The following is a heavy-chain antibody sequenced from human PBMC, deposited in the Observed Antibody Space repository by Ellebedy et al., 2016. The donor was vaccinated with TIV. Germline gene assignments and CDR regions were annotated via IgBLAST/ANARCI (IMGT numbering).Heavy chain of an antibody. Sequence: GGSLRLXXAASGFTFSSYAMHWVRQAPGKGLEWVAVISYDGSNKYYADSVKGRFTISRDNSKNTLYLQMNSLRAEDTAVYYCARAPPSIAARAFDIWGQGTMVTVSS. D-gene: IGHD6-6*01. CDR3: ARAPPSIAARAFDI. J-gene: IGHJ3*02. CDR2: ISYDGSNK. V-gene: IGHV3-30-3*01. CDR1: GFTFSSYA.